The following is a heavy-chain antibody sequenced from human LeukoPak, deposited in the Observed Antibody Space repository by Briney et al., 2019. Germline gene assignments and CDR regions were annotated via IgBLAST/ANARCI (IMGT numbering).Heavy chain of an antibody. J-gene: IGHJ4*02. Sequence: SETLSLTCTVSGGSISSYYGSWIRRPPGKGLEWIGYIYYSGSTNYNPSLKSRGTIAVDTSKNQFVLKLGSVTAGGPAVYYCARSIRGRILYYFDYWGQGTLVTVSS. CDR3: ARSIRGRILYYFDY. D-gene: IGHD3-10*01. CDR1: GGSISSYY. V-gene: IGHV4-59*01. CDR2: IYYSGST.